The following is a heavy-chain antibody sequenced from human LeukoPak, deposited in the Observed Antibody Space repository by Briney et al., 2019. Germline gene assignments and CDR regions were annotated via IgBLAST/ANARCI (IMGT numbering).Heavy chain of an antibody. J-gene: IGHJ5*02. CDR2: IRSKAYGGTT. CDR3: ARAEGHYDFWSGYHNWFDP. D-gene: IGHD3-3*01. V-gene: IGHV3-49*04. Sequence: GGSLRLSCTASGFTFGDYAMSWVRQAPGKGLEWVGFIRSKAYGGTTEYAASVKGRFTISRDNAKNSLYLQMNSLRAEDTAVYYCARAEGHYDFWSGYHNWFDPWGQGTLVTVSS. CDR1: GFTFGDYA.